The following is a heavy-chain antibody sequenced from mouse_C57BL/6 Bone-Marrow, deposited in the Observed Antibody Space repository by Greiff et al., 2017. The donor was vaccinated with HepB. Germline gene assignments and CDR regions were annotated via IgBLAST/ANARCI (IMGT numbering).Heavy chain of an antibody. J-gene: IGHJ4*01. V-gene: IGHV5-4*03. D-gene: IGHD1-1*01. CDR3: ARAPNYYGSSLSY. CDR2: ISDGGSYT. Sequence: EVKLVESGGGLVKPGGSLKLSCAASGFTFSSYAMSWVRQTPEKRLEWVATISDGGSYTYYPDNVKGRFTISRDNAKNNLYLQMSHLKSEDTAMYYCARAPNYYGSSLSYWGQGTSVTVSS. CDR1: GFTFSSYA.